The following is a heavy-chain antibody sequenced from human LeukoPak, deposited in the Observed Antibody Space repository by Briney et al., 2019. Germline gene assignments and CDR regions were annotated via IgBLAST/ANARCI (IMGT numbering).Heavy chain of an antibody. V-gene: IGHV3-49*04. CDR2: IRSKAYGGTT. Sequence: GGSLRFSCTASGFTFGDYAMSWVRQAPGKGLEWVGFIRSKAYGGTTEYAASVKGRFTISRDDSKSIAYLQMNSLKTEDTAVYYCTRENCSGGSCSIWFDPWGQGTLVTVSS. CDR1: GFTFGDYA. D-gene: IGHD2-15*01. J-gene: IGHJ5*02. CDR3: TRENCSGGSCSIWFDP.